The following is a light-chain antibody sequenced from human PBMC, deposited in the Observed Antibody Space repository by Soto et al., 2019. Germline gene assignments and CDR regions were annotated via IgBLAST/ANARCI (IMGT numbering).Light chain of an antibody. CDR1: QSVSSY. Sequence: EIVLTQSPATLSLSPGERATLSCRASQSVSSYLAWYQQKPGQAPSLLIYDASSRATGIPARFSGGGSGTAFTLTISSLEPEDFAVYYCQQRSNLMYTFGQGTKLEIK. J-gene: IGKJ2*01. CDR3: QQRSNLMYT. V-gene: IGKV3-11*01. CDR2: DAS.